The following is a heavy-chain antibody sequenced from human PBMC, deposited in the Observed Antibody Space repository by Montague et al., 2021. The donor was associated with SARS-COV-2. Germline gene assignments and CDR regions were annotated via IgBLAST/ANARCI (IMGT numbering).Heavy chain of an antibody. CDR1: GASVRSGTSY. CDR2: ISYSGST. J-gene: IGHJ1*01. D-gene: IGHD3-22*01. V-gene: IGHV4-61*01. Sequence: SETLSLTCTVSGASVRSGTSYWNWIRQPPGKGLEWSGYISYSGSTNYSPSLKSQVTISVDTSKNQLSLKVISATAADTAVYYCARIGYESVGYDYIYPDWGQGTLVTVSS. CDR3: ARIGYESVGYDYIYPD.